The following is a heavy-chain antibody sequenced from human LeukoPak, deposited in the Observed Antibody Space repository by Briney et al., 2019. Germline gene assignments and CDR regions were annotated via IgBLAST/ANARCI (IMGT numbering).Heavy chain of an antibody. CDR2: INHSGST. J-gene: IGHJ6*03. D-gene: IGHD4-17*01. CDR3: ARHGEPTRDYYYYYYMDV. Sequence: SETLSLTCTVSGGSISNKYWSWIRQPPGKGLEWIGEINHSGSTNYNPSLKSRVTISVDTSKNQFSLKLSSVTAADTAVYYCARHGEPTRDYYYYYYMDVWGKGTTVTISS. CDR1: GGSISNKY. V-gene: IGHV4-34*01.